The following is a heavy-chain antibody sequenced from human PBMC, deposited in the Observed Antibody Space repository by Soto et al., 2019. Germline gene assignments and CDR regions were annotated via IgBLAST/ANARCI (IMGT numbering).Heavy chain of an antibody. CDR2: ISAHNGNT. Sequence: QVHLVQSGAEVKKPGASVKVSCKASGYTFTSYGITWVRQAPGQGLEWMGWISAHNGNTDYAQQLQGRVIVTRDTSTSTASMELRSLRSDDTAVNYCARGRYGAYWGQGALVTVSS. V-gene: IGHV1-18*01. D-gene: IGHD3-10*01. CDR3: ARGRYGAY. J-gene: IGHJ4*02. CDR1: GYTFTSYG.